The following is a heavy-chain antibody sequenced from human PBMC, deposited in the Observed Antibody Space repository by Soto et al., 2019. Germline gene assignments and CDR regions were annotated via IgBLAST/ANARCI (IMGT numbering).Heavy chain of an antibody. D-gene: IGHD1-1*01. CDR2: INPSGGST. Sequence: GASVKVSCKASGYTFTSYYMHWVRQAPGQGLEWMGIINPSGGSTSYAQKFQGRVTMTRDTSTSTVYMELSSLRSEDTAVYYCARAPYSQLERKYHFDYWGQGTLVTVSS. V-gene: IGHV1-46*01. CDR3: ARAPYSQLERKYHFDY. J-gene: IGHJ4*02. CDR1: GYTFTSYY.